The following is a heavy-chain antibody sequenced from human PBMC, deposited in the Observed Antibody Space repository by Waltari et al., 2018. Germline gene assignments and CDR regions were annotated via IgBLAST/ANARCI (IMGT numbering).Heavy chain of an antibody. CDR2: MYYSGST. CDR1: GGSISSGGYY. V-gene: IGHV4-39*01. J-gene: IGHJ4*02. Sequence: QLQLQQSGPGLVKPSETLSLICNVSGGSISSGGYYWGWIRQSPGKGLEWIGSMYYSGSTYRSPPLKSRVTISIDTSKNLVSLRLTSVTAADTAVYYCARAVIRSLRRYFDSWGQGTLVTVSS. D-gene: IGHD2-21*02. CDR3: ARAVIRSLRRYFDS.